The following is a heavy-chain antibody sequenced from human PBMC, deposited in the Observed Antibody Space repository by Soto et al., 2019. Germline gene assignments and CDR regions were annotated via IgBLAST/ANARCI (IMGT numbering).Heavy chain of an antibody. CDR1: GFTFSSYS. CDR3: ARGVQIIVLLPAAIDY. V-gene: IGHV3-48*02. D-gene: IGHD2-2*01. Sequence: EVQLVESGGGLVQPGESLRLSCAASGFTFSSYSMNWVRQAPGKGLEWVSYIHNSSSTIYYADSVRGRFTISRDNAKNSLYLQINSLRDEDTALYYCARGVQIIVLLPAAIDYWCQGTLVTVSS. J-gene: IGHJ4*02. CDR2: IHNSSSTI.